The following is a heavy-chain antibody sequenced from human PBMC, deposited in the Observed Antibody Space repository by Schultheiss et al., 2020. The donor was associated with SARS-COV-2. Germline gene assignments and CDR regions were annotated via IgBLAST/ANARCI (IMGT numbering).Heavy chain of an antibody. CDR3: AKEMTTMVGGIDY. Sequence: SETLSLTCTVSGGSISSGDYYWSWIRQPPGKGLEWIGYIYYSGSTYYNPSLKSRVTISVDTSKNQFSLKLSSVTAADTAVYYCAKEMTTMVGGIDYWGQGTLVTVSS. CDR1: GGSISSGDYY. D-gene: IGHD4-23*01. V-gene: IGHV4-30-4*02. J-gene: IGHJ4*02. CDR2: IYYSGST.